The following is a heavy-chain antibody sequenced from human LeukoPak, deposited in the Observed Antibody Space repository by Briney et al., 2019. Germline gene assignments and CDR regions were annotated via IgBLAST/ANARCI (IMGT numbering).Heavy chain of an antibody. Sequence: GGSLRLSCAASGFIVRKNYMSWVRQAPGKGLEWVSVIYPAGDTYYGDSVKGRFTISRDNAENSLSLQMNSLRVEDTAVYYCARDGSSSGGLDYWGQGTLVTVSS. J-gene: IGHJ4*02. D-gene: IGHD6-6*01. CDR1: GFIVRKNY. CDR2: IYPAGDT. V-gene: IGHV3-53*01. CDR3: ARDGSSSGGLDY.